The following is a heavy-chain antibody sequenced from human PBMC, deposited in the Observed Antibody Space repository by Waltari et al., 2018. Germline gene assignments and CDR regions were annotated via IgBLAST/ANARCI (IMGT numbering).Heavy chain of an antibody. Sequence: QVQLVQSGAEVKKPGASVKVSCTASGYTLTAYYMHWVRQAPGQGLEWMGWINPNGGGTNYAQKCQGRVTMTRDTSISTAYMGLSRLRSDDTAVDYCAQLRDFDYWGQGTLVTVSS. V-gene: IGHV1-2*02. CDR1: GYTLTAYY. CDR2: INPNGGGT. CDR3: AQLRDFDY. J-gene: IGHJ4*02. D-gene: IGHD3-10*01.